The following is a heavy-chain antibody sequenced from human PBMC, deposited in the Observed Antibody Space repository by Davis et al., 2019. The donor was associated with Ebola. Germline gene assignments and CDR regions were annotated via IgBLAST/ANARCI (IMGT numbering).Heavy chain of an antibody. CDR3: ATFWNDFDY. Sequence: SETLSLTCAVYGGSFSDYYWTWIRQPPGKGLEWIGEVHHTGSTNYNSSLKSRVTISMGTSKNQFSLKLRSVTAADTAVYYCATFWNDFDYWGQGILVTVSS. J-gene: IGHJ4*02. V-gene: IGHV4-34*01. CDR1: GGSFSDYY. D-gene: IGHD3-3*01. CDR2: VHHTGST.